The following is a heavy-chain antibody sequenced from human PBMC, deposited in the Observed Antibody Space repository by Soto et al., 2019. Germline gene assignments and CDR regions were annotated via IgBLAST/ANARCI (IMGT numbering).Heavy chain of an antibody. J-gene: IGHJ5*02. CDR1: GFTFSSYA. CDR2: ISGSGGST. CDR3: AKETPDVSSSGWFPSHH. Sequence: PGGSLRLSCAASGFTFSSYAMSWVRQAPGKGLEWVSAISGSGGSTYYADSVKGRFTISRDNSKNTLYLQMNSLRAEDTAVYYCAKETPDVSSSGWFPSHHWGQGTLVTVSS. D-gene: IGHD6-19*01. V-gene: IGHV3-23*01.